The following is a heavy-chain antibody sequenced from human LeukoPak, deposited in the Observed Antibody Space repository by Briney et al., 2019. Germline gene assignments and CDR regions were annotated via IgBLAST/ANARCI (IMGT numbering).Heavy chain of an antibody. V-gene: IGHV4-39*01. CDR3: ARHNEGAYSNFDY. CDR2: VYYSGTT. D-gene: IGHD4-11*01. Sequence: SETLSLTCTVSRGFMSSGTYYWGWIRQPPGKGLEWIGSVYYSGTTYYSPSLKSRVTISADTSKRQFSLKLTSVTAADTAVYYCARHNEGAYSNFDYWGQGTLVTVSS. J-gene: IGHJ4*02. CDR1: RGFMSSGTYY.